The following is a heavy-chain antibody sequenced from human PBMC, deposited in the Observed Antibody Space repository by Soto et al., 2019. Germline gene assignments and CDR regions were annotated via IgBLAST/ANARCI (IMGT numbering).Heavy chain of an antibody. D-gene: IGHD3-9*01. V-gene: IGHV3-53*02. CDR3: ARIFCGSFNCQAPGFFDY. Sequence: EVQLVETGGGLIQPGGSLRVSCAASGFTVSTNYMSWVRQAPGKGLEWVSVIYSGGITYYADSVKGRFTIARDTWKNTLYLQMNNLRAEDTAVYYCARIFCGSFNCQAPGFFDYWGQGALVTVSS. CDR2: IYSGGIT. CDR1: GFTVSTNY. J-gene: IGHJ4*02.